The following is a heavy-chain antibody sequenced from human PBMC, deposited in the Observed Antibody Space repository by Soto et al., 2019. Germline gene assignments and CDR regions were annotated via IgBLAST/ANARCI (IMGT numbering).Heavy chain of an antibody. J-gene: IGHJ3*02. CDR3: ARETYYYGSGSWEKYAFDI. Sequence: GGSLRLSCAASGFTFGSYSMNWVRQAPGKGLEWVSSISSSSSYIYYADSVKGRFTISRDNAKNSLYLQMNSLRAEDTAVYYCARETYYYGSGSWEKYAFDIWGQGTMVTVSS. CDR1: GFTFGSYS. CDR2: ISSSSSYI. V-gene: IGHV3-21*01. D-gene: IGHD3-10*01.